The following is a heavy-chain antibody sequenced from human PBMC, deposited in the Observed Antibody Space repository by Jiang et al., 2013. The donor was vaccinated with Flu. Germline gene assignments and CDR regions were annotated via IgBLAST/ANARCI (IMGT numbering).Heavy chain of an antibody. CDR1: GDSIFRNYGA. CDR3: ARNGGGPQSGLDV. J-gene: IGHJ6*02. CDR2: TYYRSQRIH. V-gene: IGHV6-1*01. Sequence: QTLSLTCAISGDSIFRNYGAWNWIRQSPSRGLEWLGRTYYRSQRIHDYAVSVKGRITVTADASTNQFSLQLTSVTPEDSAVYYCARNGGGPQSGLDVWGQGTTVTVSS. D-gene: IGHD1-1*01.